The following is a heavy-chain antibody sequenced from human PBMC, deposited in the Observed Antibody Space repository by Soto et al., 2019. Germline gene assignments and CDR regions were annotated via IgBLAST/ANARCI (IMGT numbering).Heavy chain of an antibody. V-gene: IGHV1-8*01. D-gene: IGHD6-13*01. J-gene: IGHJ5*02. Sequence: QVQLVQSGAEVKKPGASVKVSCKASGYTFTRYDINWVRQATGQGLEWMGWMNPNSGNTGSAQKFQGRVTMTRNTSISTAYMELGSLRSEDTAVYYCAIGSKGSSWYAYWFDPWGQGTLVTVSS. CDR2: MNPNSGNT. CDR1: GYTFTRYD. CDR3: AIGSKGSSWYAYWFDP.